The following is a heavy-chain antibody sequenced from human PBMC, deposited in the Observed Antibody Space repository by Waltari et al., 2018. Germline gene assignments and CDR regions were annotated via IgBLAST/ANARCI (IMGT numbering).Heavy chain of an antibody. CDR3: AREEEQLHALDI. V-gene: IGHV1-8*03. CDR2: SNQNRGNT. D-gene: IGHD6-6*01. Sequence: QVQLVQSGAEVKKPGASVKVSCKASGYTFTSYDINWVRQATGQGLEWMGWSNQNRGNTGYAETCQGRDTITRNTSISTDYRELSRLRSEDTAVYYCAREEEQLHALDIGGQGTMVTVSS. J-gene: IGHJ3*02. CDR1: GYTFTSYD.